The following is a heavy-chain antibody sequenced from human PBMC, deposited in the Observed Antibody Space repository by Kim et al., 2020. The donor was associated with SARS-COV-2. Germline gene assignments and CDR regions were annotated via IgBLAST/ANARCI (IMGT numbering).Heavy chain of an antibody. J-gene: IGHJ6*02. CDR1: GFTFSSYA. D-gene: IGHD3-3*01. V-gene: IGHV3-64D*06. CDR3: VKDWVFVEPDYYYYGMDV. CDR2: ISSNGGST. Sequence: GGSLRLSCSASGFTFSSYAMHWVRQAPGKGLEYVSAISSNGGSTYYADSVKGRFTISRDNSKNTLYLQMSSLRAEDTAVYYCVKDWVFVEPDYYYYGMDVWGQGTTVTVSS.